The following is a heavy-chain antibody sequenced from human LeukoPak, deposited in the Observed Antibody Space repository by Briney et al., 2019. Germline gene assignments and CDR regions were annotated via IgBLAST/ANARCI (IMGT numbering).Heavy chain of an antibody. Sequence: GGSLRLSCAASGFTFNSYGMHWVRQAPGKGLEWVAFIRDDGNNKYYADSVKGRFTISRDNSKNTLYLQMNSLRTEDTAVYYCICLTDPFDYWGQGSLVTVSS. V-gene: IGHV3-30*02. J-gene: IGHJ4*02. CDR2: IRDDGNNK. CDR1: GFTFNSYG. CDR3: ICLTDPFDY.